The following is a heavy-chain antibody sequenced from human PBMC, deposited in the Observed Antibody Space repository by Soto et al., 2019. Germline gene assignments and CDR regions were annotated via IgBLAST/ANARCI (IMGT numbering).Heavy chain of an antibody. J-gene: IGHJ6*03. CDR1: GFTFSEYY. D-gene: IGHD3-3*01. CDR2: ISSSGSTI. V-gene: IGHV3-11*01. CDR3: ARDAVSDDFWSRSYSNYYYYMDV. Sequence: QVQLVESGGGLVKPGGSLRLSCAASGFTFSEYYVSWIRQAPGKGLEWVSYISSSGSTIYYADSVKGRFTISRDNAKNSLYLQMNSLRAEDTAVYYCARDAVSDDFWSRSYSNYYYYMDVWGKGTTVTVSS.